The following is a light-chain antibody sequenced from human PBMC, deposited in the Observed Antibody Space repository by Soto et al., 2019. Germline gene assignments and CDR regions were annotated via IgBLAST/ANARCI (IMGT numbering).Light chain of an antibody. V-gene: IGKV3-11*01. CDR1: QTVSSS. Sequence: EIVLTQSPATLSLSPGERATLSCRASQTVSSSLAWYQQQPGQATRLLIYEVSNRATVIPASCSGSGSGADFTLTISSLEPGDFALYYCQQHINSPLTFGGGTKV. J-gene: IGKJ4*01. CDR2: EVS. CDR3: QQHINSPLT.